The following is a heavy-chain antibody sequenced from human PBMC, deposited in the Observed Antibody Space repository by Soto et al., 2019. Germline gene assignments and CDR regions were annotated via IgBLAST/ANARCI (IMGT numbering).Heavy chain of an antibody. J-gene: IGHJ6*03. D-gene: IGHD2-21*02. CDR2: IYYSGST. Sequence: PSETLSLTCTVSGGSISSYYLSWIRQPPGKGLEWIGYIYYSGSTNYNPSLKSRVTISVDTSKNQFSLKLSSVTAADTAVYYCARGGSGVTYYYYYYMDVWGKGTTVTVSS. CDR3: ARGGSGVTYYYYYYMDV. V-gene: IGHV4-59*01. CDR1: GGSISSYY.